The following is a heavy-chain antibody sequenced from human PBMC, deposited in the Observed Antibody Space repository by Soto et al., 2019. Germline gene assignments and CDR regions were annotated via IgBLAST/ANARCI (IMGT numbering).Heavy chain of an antibody. CDR1: GGSFSGYY. Sequence: QVQLQQWGAGLLKPSETLSLTCAVYGGSFSGYYWSWIRQPPGKGLEWIGEINHSGSTYYNPSLKSRVTISVDRSKNQFSLKLSSVTAADTAVYYCARDRGYSSSWYYFDYWGQGTLVTVSS. CDR2: INHSGST. V-gene: IGHV4-34*01. CDR3: ARDRGYSSSWYYFDY. D-gene: IGHD6-13*01. J-gene: IGHJ4*02.